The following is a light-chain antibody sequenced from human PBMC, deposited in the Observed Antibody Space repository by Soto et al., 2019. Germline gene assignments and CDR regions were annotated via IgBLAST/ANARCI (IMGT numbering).Light chain of an antibody. CDR1: QGISNK. Sequence: QMTQAPSSLSASVGDRGTITCRASQGISNKLAWYQQKPGKVPKLLIYAASTLQSGVPSRFSGSGSGTDFTLTISSLQPEDVATYYCQKYNSAPTFGQGTRLEIK. CDR2: AAS. CDR3: QKYNSAPT. V-gene: IGKV1-27*01. J-gene: IGKJ5*01.